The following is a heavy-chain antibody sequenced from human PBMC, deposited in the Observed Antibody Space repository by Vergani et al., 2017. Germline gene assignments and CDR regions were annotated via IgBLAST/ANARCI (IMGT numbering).Heavy chain of an antibody. V-gene: IGHV1-46*01. CDR2: LNPSGGST. D-gene: IGHD2-2*01. CDR1: GYTFTSYY. CDR3: ARADCSSTSCYDYYYYYMDV. Sequence: QVQLVQSGAEVKKPGASVKVSCKASGYTFTSYYMHWVRQAPGQGLEWMGILNPSGGSTSYAQKFQGRVTMTRDTSTITVYMELSSLRSEDTAVYYCARADCSSTSCYDYYYYYMDVWGKGTTVTVSS. J-gene: IGHJ6*03.